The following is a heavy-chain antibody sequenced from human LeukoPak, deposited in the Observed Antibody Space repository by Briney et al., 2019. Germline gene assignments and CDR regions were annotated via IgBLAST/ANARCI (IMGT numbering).Heavy chain of an antibody. D-gene: IGHD2/OR15-2a*01. V-gene: IGHV1-24*01. CDR2: FDPEDGEP. CDR1: GSTLTELS. J-gene: IGHJ5*02. Sequence: ASVTVSCKVSGSTLTELSMHWVRQAPGEGLEWMGGFDPEDGEPIYAQKFQGRVTMTEDTSTDTVHMELSSLRSEDTAVYYCATDFLGFDPWGQGTLVTVSS. CDR3: ATDFLGFDP.